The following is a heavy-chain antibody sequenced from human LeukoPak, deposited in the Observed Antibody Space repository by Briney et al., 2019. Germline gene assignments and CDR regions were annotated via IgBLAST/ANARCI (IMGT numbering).Heavy chain of an antibody. CDR2: ISWNSGSI. V-gene: IGHV3-9*01. CDR3: ARVSGDFWSGYYTS. CDR1: GFTFDDYA. Sequence: PGGSLRLSCAASGFTFDDYAMHWVRQAPGKGLEWVSGISWNSGSIGYADSVKGRFTISRDNSKNTLYLQMNNLRAEDTAVYYCARVSGDFWSGYYTSWGQGTLVTVSS. D-gene: IGHD3-3*01. J-gene: IGHJ4*02.